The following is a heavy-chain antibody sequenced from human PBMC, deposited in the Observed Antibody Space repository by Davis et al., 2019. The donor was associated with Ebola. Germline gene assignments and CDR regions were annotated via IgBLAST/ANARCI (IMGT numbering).Heavy chain of an antibody. V-gene: IGHV3-23*01. CDR3: AREGCSGGSCTGDFDY. CDR1: GFTFSSYA. CDR2: ISGSGGST. J-gene: IGHJ4*02. Sequence: GESLKISCAASGFTFSSYAMSWVRQAPGKGLEWVSAISGSGGSTYYADSVKGRFTISRDNSKNTLYLQMNSLRAEDTAVYYCAREGCSGGSCTGDFDYWGQGTLVTVSS. D-gene: IGHD2-15*01.